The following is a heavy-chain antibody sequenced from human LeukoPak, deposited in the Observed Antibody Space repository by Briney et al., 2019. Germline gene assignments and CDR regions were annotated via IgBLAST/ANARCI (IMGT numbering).Heavy chain of an antibody. Sequence: PSETLSLTCGVYDGSFSGYYWSWIRQPPGKGLEWIGEINHSGSTNYNPSLKSRVTISLDTSKNQFSLKLSSVTAADAAVYYCARVSPKLLWFGPFFDYWGQGTLVTVSS. V-gene: IGHV4-34*01. CDR2: INHSGST. CDR3: ARVSPKLLWFGPFFDY. D-gene: IGHD3-10*01. J-gene: IGHJ4*02. CDR1: DGSFSGYY.